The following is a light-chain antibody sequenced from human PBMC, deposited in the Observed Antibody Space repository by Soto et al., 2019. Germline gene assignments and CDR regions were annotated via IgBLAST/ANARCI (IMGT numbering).Light chain of an antibody. CDR3: QSYDNCLSVYV. V-gene: IGLV1-40*01. CDR1: SSNIGAHYD. J-gene: IGLJ1*01. CDR2: GNS. Sequence: QSVLTQPPSVSGAPGQRVTISCTGSSSNIGAHYDVHWYQQLPGTAPKLLIYGNSNRPSGVPDRFSGSKSGTSASLAITGLQAEDEADYYCQSYDNCLSVYVFGTGTKLTVL.